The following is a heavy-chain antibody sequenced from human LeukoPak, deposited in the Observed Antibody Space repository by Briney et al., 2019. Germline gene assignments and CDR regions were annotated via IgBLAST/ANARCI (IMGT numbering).Heavy chain of an antibody. CDR1: GFTFSSYS. Sequence: GGSLRLSCAASGFTFSSYSMNWVRQAPRKGLEWVSSISSSSSYIYYADSVKGRFTISRDNAKKSLYLQMNSLRAEDTAVHYCARDQPNYYGRDHRVIDYWGQGTLVTVSS. V-gene: IGHV3-21*01. J-gene: IGHJ4*02. CDR3: ARDQPNYYGRDHRVIDY. D-gene: IGHD3-10*01. CDR2: ISSSSSYI.